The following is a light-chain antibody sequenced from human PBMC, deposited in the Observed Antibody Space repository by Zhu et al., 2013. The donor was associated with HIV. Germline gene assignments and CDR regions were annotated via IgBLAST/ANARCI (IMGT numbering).Light chain of an antibody. Sequence: MTQSPSSLSASVGDRVTITCRASQTISSYLSWYQQKPGKAPKLLIYAASSLQSGVPSRFSGSGSGTDFTLTISSLQPADFATYYCQQTYSTPITFGQGTRLEI. CDR1: QTISSY. CDR3: QQTYSTPIT. CDR2: AAS. V-gene: IGKV1-39*01. J-gene: IGKJ5*01.